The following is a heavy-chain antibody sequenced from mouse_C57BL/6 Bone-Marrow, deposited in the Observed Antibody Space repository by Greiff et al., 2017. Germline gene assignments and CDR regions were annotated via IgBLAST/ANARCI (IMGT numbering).Heavy chain of an antibody. CDR3: ARWRYYGSSYYFDY. CDR1: GYTFTSYG. J-gene: IGHJ2*01. Sequence: QVQLQQSGAELARPGASVKLSCKASGYTFTSYGISWVKQSTGQGLEWIGEIYPRSGNTYYNEKFKGKATLTADKSSSTAYMELRSLTSEDSAVYFCARWRYYGSSYYFDYWGQGTTLTVSS. D-gene: IGHD1-1*01. CDR2: IYPRSGNT. V-gene: IGHV1-81*01.